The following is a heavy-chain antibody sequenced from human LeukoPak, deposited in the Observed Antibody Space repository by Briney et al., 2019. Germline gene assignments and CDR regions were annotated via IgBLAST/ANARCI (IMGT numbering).Heavy chain of an antibody. V-gene: IGHV4-34*01. Sequence: SETLSLTCAVYGGSFSGYYWSWIRQPPGKGLEWIGEINHSGSTNYNPSLKSRVTISVDTSKNQFSLKLSSATAADTAVYYCARHFRMLYGSGIDWFDPWGQGTLVTVSS. CDR2: INHSGST. CDR1: GGSFSGYY. D-gene: IGHD3-10*01. J-gene: IGHJ5*02. CDR3: ARHFRMLYGSGIDWFDP.